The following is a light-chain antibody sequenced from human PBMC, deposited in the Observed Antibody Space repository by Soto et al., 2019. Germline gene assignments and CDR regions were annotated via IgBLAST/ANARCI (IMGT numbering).Light chain of an antibody. V-gene: IGKV1-12*01. CDR2: STS. J-gene: IGKJ4*01. CDR1: QDISGW. CDR3: KQSKSFPLT. Sequence: DIQMTQSPSSVSASVGDRVTITCRASQDISGWLAWYQQKPGKAPKVLIDSTSNLQSGVPSRFSGSRSATDFTLTISSPQPEDCATYYCKQSKSFPLTFGGGTKVELK.